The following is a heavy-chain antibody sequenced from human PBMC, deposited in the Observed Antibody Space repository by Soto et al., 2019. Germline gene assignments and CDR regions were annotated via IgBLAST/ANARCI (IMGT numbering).Heavy chain of an antibody. Sequence: SETLSLTCTVSGGSISSSSYYWGWIRQPPGKGLEWIGSIYYSGSTYYNPSLKSRVTISVDTSKNQFSLKLSSVTAADTAVYYCARLAVTTPLCFDYWGQGTLVTVSS. CDR3: ARLAVTTPLCFDY. CDR1: GGSISSSSYY. CDR2: IYYSGST. D-gene: IGHD4-17*01. J-gene: IGHJ4*02. V-gene: IGHV4-39*01.